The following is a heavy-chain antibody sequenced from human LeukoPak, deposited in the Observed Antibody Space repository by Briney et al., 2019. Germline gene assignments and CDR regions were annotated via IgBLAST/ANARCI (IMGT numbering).Heavy chain of an antibody. CDR1: GGYFSGYY. CDR3: ARGSMAYYGMDV. V-gene: IGHV4-34*01. CDR2: INHSGST. D-gene: IGHD2-8*01. Sequence: SETLSLTCAVNGGYFSGYYWSWIRQPPGNGLEWIGEINHSGSTNYNPSLKSRVTISVDTSKNQFSLKLSSVTAADTAVYYCARGSMAYYGMDVWGQGTTVTVSS. J-gene: IGHJ6*02.